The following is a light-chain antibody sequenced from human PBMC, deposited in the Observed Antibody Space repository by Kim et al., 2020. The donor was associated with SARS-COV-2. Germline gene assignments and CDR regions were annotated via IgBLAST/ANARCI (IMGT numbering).Light chain of an antibody. CDR3: SSYTNSRTYV. V-gene: IGLV2-14*03. CDR1: SSDVGGYNY. Sequence: GQSITISCTGTSSDVGGYNYVSWYQQHPGKAPKLMIYDVRHRPSGVSNRFSGSKSGNTASLSISGLQAEDEGDYYCSSYTNSRTYVFGTGTKVTVL. CDR2: DVR. J-gene: IGLJ1*01.